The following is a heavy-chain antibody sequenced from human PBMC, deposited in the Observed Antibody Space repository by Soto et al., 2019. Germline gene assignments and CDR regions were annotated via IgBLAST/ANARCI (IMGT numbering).Heavy chain of an antibody. J-gene: IGHJ6*02. D-gene: IGHD3-22*01. V-gene: IGHV4-59*01. CDR3: AREGYDSRNYYCYTMDV. Sequence: QVQLQESGPGLVKPSETLSLTCTVSGGSISSYYWSWIRQPPGEGLEWIGYISYSGSTNYNPSLKSRVTISLDTSKNQFSLKLSSVTAADTAVYYCAREGYDSRNYYCYTMDVWGQGTTVTVSS. CDR2: ISYSGST. CDR1: GGSISSYY.